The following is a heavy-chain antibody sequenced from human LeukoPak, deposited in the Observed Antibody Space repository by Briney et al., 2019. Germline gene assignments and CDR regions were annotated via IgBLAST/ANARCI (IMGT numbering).Heavy chain of an antibody. CDR3: AGPLDTVDAFDI. J-gene: IGHJ3*02. CDR2: INPNSGGT. V-gene: IGHV1-2*02. D-gene: IGHD5-18*01. Sequence: GASVKVSCKASGYTFTVYYIHWVRQAPGQGLEWMGWINPNSGGTDYAQKFQDRVTMTRDTSISTAYMELSGLRSDDTAVYYCAGPLDTVDAFDIWGQGTMVTVSS. CDR1: GYTFTVYY.